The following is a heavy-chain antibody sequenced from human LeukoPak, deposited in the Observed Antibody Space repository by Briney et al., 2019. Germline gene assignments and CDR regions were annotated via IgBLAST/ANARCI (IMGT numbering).Heavy chain of an antibody. J-gene: IGHJ4*02. V-gene: IGHV3-74*01. CDR1: GFTFSNYW. CDR3: ATSGYSSSMGNY. Sequence: GGSLRLSCAASGFTFSNYWMHWVRQAPGKGLVWVSHIKSDGSRTDYADSVKGRFTVSRDNAKNTLYLQMNSLRAEDTAVYYCATSGYSSSMGNYWGQGTLVTVSS. D-gene: IGHD6-13*01. CDR2: IKSDGSRT.